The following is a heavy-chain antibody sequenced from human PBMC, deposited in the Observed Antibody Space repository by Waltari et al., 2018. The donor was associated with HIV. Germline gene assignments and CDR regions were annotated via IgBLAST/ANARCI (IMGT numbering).Heavy chain of an antibody. Sequence: QVQLQQWGAGLLKPSETLSLTCAVYGGSFSGYYWSWIRQPPGKGLEWIGEINHRGSTNDNPSLKSRVTISVDTSKNQFSLKLSSVNAADTAVYYCARGGSSSWYGNNWFDPWGQGTLVTVSS. CDR1: GGSFSGYY. D-gene: IGHD6-13*01. J-gene: IGHJ5*02. CDR2: INHRGST. V-gene: IGHV4-34*01. CDR3: ARGGSSSWYGNNWFDP.